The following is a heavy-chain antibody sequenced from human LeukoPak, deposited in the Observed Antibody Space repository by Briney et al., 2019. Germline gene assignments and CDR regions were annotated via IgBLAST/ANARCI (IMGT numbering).Heavy chain of an antibody. Sequence: SETLSLTCTVSGGSISSHYWSWIRQPPGKGLEWIGYIYYSGSTNYNPSLKSRVAISVDTSKNQFSLKLSSVTAADTAVYYCATIGAKIAAAAPRYAFDIWGQGTMVTVSS. J-gene: IGHJ3*02. CDR2: IYYSGST. V-gene: IGHV4-59*11. CDR3: ATIGAKIAAAAPRYAFDI. CDR1: GGSISSHY. D-gene: IGHD6-13*01.